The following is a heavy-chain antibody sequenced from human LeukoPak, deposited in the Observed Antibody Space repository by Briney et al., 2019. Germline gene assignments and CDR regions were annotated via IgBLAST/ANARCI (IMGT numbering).Heavy chain of an antibody. D-gene: IGHD3-3*01. J-gene: IGHJ2*01. V-gene: IGHV3-23*01. CDR1: GFTFSSYA. Sequence: PGGSLRLSCAASGFTFSSYAMSWVRQAPGKGLEWVSAISGSGGSTYYADSVKGRFTISRDNSKNTLYLQMNSLRAEDTAVYYCAKDPPCSECLYWYFDLWGRGTLVTVSS. CDR2: ISGSGGST. CDR3: AKDPPCSECLYWYFDL.